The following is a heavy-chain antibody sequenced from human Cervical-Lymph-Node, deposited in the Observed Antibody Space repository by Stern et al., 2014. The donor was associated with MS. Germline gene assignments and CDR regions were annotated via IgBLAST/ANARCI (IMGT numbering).Heavy chain of an antibody. D-gene: IGHD4-17*01. CDR3: ARSKYGDYHTLDS. V-gene: IGHV4-31*03. CDR2: IYYSGST. J-gene: IGHJ4*02. Sequence: QVQLQESGPGPVQPSQTLSLTCTVSGGSISSDHYYWSWIRRHPGKGLEWIGYIYYSGSTYYNPSLKSRVTISLDTSKNQFSLKLTSVTAADTAVYYCARSKYGDYHTLDSWGQGTLVTVSS. CDR1: GGSISSDHYY.